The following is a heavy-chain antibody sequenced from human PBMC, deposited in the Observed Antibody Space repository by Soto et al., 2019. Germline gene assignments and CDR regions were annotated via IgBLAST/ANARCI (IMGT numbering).Heavy chain of an antibody. J-gene: IGHJ6*02. CDR3: AVDTSSPEFSYYGVDV. Sequence: QVQLVQSGAEVKKPGASVRVSCKASGYSFTSSYIHWVRQAPGEGLEWMGWINPKTGGTNHAQNFQGRVTLTSDTSITTACMELSRLRSDDTAVYYCAVDTSSPEFSYYGVDVWGQGTTVTVSS. D-gene: IGHD3-22*01. V-gene: IGHV1-2*02. CDR1: GYSFTSSY. CDR2: INPKTGGT.